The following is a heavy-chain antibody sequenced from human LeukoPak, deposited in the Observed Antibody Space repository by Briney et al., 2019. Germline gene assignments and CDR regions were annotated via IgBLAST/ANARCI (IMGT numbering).Heavy chain of an antibody. Sequence: GGTLRLSCAASGFTFSSYGMSWVRQAPGKGLEWVSAISGSGGSTYYADSVKGRFTISRDNSKNTLYLQMNSLRAEDTAVYYCAKQYYYDSSGYLDPWGQGTLVTVSS. CDR3: AKQYYYDSSGYLDP. V-gene: IGHV3-23*01. CDR2: ISGSGGST. CDR1: GFTFSSYG. J-gene: IGHJ5*02. D-gene: IGHD3-22*01.